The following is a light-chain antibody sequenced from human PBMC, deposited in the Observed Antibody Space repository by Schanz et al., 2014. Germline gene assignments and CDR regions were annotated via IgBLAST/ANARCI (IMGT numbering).Light chain of an antibody. J-gene: IGLJ3*02. CDR2: DVS. CDR1: SSDVGGYNY. Sequence: QSALTQPPSASGSPGQSVTISCTGTSSDVGGYNYVSWYQQHPGKAPKLMIYDVSNRPSGVSNRFSGSKSGNTASLTISGLQAEDEADYYCTSYTSSRTWVFGGGTKLTVL. V-gene: IGLV2-14*01. CDR3: TSYTSSRTWV.